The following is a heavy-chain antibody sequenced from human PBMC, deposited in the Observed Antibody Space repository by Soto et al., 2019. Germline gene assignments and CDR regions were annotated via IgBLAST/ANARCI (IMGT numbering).Heavy chain of an antibody. Sequence: QVQLQESGPGLVKPSETLSLTCSVSGGSIISHYWSWIRQPPGKGLEWIGYIHYTGSTDYNTSLTSRLTISVDTPKKQFSLKLSYVTAADTAVYYCARGGWSLDYWGQGTLVTVSS. D-gene: IGHD2-15*01. V-gene: IGHV4-59*11. CDR3: ARGGWSLDY. CDR1: GGSIISHY. J-gene: IGHJ4*02. CDR2: IHYTGST.